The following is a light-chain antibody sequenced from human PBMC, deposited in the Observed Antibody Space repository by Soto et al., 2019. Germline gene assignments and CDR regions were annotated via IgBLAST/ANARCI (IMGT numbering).Light chain of an antibody. CDR1: SSDVGGYNY. CDR2: DVS. V-gene: IGLV2-14*01. J-gene: IGLJ1*01. CDR3: SSYTSSSTDV. Sequence: SVLSRPASVSGSPGRPFTITCTGTSSDVGGYNYVSWYQQHPGKAPKLMIYDVSNRPSGVSNRFSGSKSGNTASLTISGLQAEDEADYYCSSYTSSSTDVFGTGTKVTVL.